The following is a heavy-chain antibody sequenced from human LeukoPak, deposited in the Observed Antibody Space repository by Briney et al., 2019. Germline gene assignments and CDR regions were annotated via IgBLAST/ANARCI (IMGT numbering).Heavy chain of an antibody. CDR1: GGSISSGGYY. J-gene: IGHJ6*02. V-gene: IGHV4-31*03. CDR2: IYYSGST. D-gene: IGHD3-3*01. Sequence: SQTLSLTCTVSGGSISSGGYYRSWIRQHPGKGLEWIGYIYYSGSTYYNPSLKSRVTISVDTSKNQFSLKLSSVTAADTAVYYCARFLEWTSYYYYGMDVWGQGTTVTVSS. CDR3: ARFLEWTSYYYYGMDV.